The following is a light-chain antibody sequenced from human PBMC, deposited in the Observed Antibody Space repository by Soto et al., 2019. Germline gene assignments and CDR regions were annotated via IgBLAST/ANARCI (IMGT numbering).Light chain of an antibody. V-gene: IGKV3-20*01. CDR3: QQYGNSPYT. CDR2: VTS. J-gene: IGKJ2*01. Sequence: EIVLTQSPGTLSLSPGERATLSCRASQSVSNSYLAWYQQKPGQAPRLLISVTSSRATGIPDRFSGSGSGADFSLTISRLEPEDFAVYYCQQYGNSPYTFGQGTKLEIK. CDR1: QSVSNSY.